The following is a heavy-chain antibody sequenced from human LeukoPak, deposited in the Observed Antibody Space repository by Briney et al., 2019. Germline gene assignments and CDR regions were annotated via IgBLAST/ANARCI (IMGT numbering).Heavy chain of an antibody. CDR1: GFTFSSYW. J-gene: IGHJ4*02. CDR3: AGATMVEWLDY. Sequence: GGSLRLSCAASGFTFSSYWMSWVRQAPGKGLEWVANIKQDGSEKYYVDSVKGRFTISRDNAKNSLYLQMNSLRAEDTAVYYCAGATMVEWLDYWGQGTLVTVSS. CDR2: IKQDGSEK. D-gene: IGHD5-24*01. V-gene: IGHV3-7*01.